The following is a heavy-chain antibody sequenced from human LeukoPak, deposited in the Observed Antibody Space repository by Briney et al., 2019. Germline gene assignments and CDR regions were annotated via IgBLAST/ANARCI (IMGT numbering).Heavy chain of an antibody. CDR3: AKASPGYSGYDGGDY. D-gene: IGHD5-12*01. CDR2: TRYDGSNK. CDR1: GFTFSSYG. J-gene: IGHJ4*02. Sequence: PGGSLRLSCAASGFTFSSYGMHWVRQAPGKGLEWVAFTRYDGSNKYYADSVKGRFTISRDNSKNTLYLQMNSLRAEDTAVYYCAKASPGYSGYDGGDYWGQGTLVTVSS. V-gene: IGHV3-30*02.